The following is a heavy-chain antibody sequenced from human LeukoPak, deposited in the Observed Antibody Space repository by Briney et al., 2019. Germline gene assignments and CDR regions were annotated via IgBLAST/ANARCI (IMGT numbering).Heavy chain of an antibody. CDR1: GYTFTGYY. J-gene: IGHJ5*02. V-gene: IGHV1-2*02. D-gene: IGHD1-26*01. CDR3: ARDNSVGDNAWWFDP. CDR2: INPNSGGT. Sequence: ASVKVSCKASGYTFTGYYMHWVRQAPGQGLEWMGWINPNSGGTYYAQKFQGRVTMTRDMSTSTDYMELSSLRSEDTAIYYCARDNSVGDNAWWFDPWGQGTLVTVSS.